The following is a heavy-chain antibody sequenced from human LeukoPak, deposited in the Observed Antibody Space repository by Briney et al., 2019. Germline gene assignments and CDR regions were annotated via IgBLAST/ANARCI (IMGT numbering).Heavy chain of an antibody. Sequence: SETLSLTCTVSGGSISSYYWSWIRQPPGKELEWIGYIYYSGSTNYNPSLKSRVTISVDTSKNQFSLKLSSVTAADTAVYYCARVWNDSFGYWGQGTLVTVSS. CDR1: GGSISSYY. J-gene: IGHJ4*02. CDR3: ARVWNDSFGY. D-gene: IGHD1-1*01. CDR2: IYYSGST. V-gene: IGHV4-59*01.